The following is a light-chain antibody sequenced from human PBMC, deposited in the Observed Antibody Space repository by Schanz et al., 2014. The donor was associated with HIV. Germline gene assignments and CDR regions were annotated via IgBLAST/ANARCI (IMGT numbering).Light chain of an antibody. CDR3: CSYGGRSVV. CDR2: EGS. V-gene: IGLV2-23*01. Sequence: QTVLTQPASVSGSPGQSITISCTGPSSEGGSYNLVPWYQQHPGKAPKLMIYEGSKRPSGVSNRFSGSKSGNTASLTISGLQAEDEGEYYCCSYGGRSVVFGGGTKLTVL. J-gene: IGLJ2*01. CDR1: SSEGGSYNL.